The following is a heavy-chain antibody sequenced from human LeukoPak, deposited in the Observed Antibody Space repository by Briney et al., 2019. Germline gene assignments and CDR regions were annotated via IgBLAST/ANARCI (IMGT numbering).Heavy chain of an antibody. CDR1: EFTVSVNY. Sequence: GGSLRLSCAASEFTVSVNYMSWVRQAPGKGLEWVSCISSSSSYIYYANSVKGRFTISRDNAKNSLYLQMNSLRAEDTAVYYCARAGSSGYYLTFDYWGQGTLVTVSS. J-gene: IGHJ4*02. V-gene: IGHV3-21*01. D-gene: IGHD3-22*01. CDR2: ISSSSSYI. CDR3: ARAGSSGYYLTFDY.